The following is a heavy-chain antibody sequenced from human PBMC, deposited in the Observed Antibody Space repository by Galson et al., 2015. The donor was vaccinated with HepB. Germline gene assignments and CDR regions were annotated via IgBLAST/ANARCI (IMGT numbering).Heavy chain of an antibody. Sequence: SLRLSCAASGFTFSSYPMTWVRQAPGKGLQWVSSIRSAGDSTYYADSVQGRFTISRDNSKNTIFLQMNSLRAEDTAVYYCVRSGFGYGAKLDFWGQGVLVTVSS. CDR1: GFTFSSYP. J-gene: IGHJ4*02. CDR2: IRSAGDST. V-gene: IGHV3-23*01. D-gene: IGHD4-17*01. CDR3: VRSGFGYGAKLDF.